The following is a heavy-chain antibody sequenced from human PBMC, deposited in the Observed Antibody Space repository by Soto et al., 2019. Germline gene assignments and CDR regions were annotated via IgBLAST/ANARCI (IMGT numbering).Heavy chain of an antibody. Sequence: EVQLLESGGGLVQPGGSLRLSCAASGFTFSTYAMNWVRQAPGKGLEWVSGISGSGDSTYYADSVKGRFTVSRDNSKNTLYLQMNSLRGEETAVFYCAKERSSGWSFDYWGQGTLVTVSP. D-gene: IGHD6-19*01. V-gene: IGHV3-23*01. CDR1: GFTFSTYA. CDR3: AKERSSGWSFDY. J-gene: IGHJ4*02. CDR2: ISGSGDST.